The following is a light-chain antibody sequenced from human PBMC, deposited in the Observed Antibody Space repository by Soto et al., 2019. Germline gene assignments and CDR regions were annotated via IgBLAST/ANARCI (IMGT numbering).Light chain of an antibody. CDR1: SSNIGNNY. CDR2: DNN. CDR3: GTWDSSLSAGL. V-gene: IGLV1-51*01. Sequence: QAVVTQPPSVSAAPGQKVTISCSGSSSNIGNNYVSWYQQLLGTAPKLLIYDNNKRPSGIPDRFSGSKSGTSATLGITGLQTGDEADYYCGTWDSSLSAGLFGGGTKLTVL. J-gene: IGLJ2*01.